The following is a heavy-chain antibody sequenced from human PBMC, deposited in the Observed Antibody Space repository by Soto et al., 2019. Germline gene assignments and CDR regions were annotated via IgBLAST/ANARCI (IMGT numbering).Heavy chain of an antibody. CDR2: IYHNGGT. D-gene: IGHD1-7*01. CDR3: ARVRETGTTYYFHP. J-gene: IGHJ4*02. CDR1: GGSISSGDSY. Sequence: SETLSLTCTVSGGSISSGDSYWSWLRQHPGKGLEWIGYIYHNGGTYYNPSLRSRVTISLDMSKNQFSLRLSSVTAADTAVYYCARVRETGTTYYFHPWGQGTLVTV. V-gene: IGHV4-31*03.